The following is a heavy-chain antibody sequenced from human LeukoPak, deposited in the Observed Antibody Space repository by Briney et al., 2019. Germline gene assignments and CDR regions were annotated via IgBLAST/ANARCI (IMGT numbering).Heavy chain of an antibody. V-gene: IGHV1-18*01. D-gene: IGHD5-12*01. CDR2: ISAYNGNT. Sequence: GASVKVSCKASGYTFTSYGISWVRQAPGQGLEWMGWISAYNGNTNYAQKLQGRVTMTTYTSTSTAYTELRSLRTDEQAVYYCGRGRYSGYDLEFYYCYGMDVWGQGTTVTVSS. CDR1: GYTFTSYG. CDR3: GRGRYSGYDLEFYYCYGMDV. J-gene: IGHJ6*02.